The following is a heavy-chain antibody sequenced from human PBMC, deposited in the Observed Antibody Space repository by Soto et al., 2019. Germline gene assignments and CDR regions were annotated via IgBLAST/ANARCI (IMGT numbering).Heavy chain of an antibody. Sequence: SETLSLTCTVPGDSIISIYHWAWIRQPPGRSLEWIASIFHTGTTYYTPSLKSRVTISVDTSKNQFSLRLSSVTAADSAVYYCARTDNVGYYQHFGQGNLVTVSS. CDR2: IFHTGTT. V-gene: IGHV4-38-2*02. CDR1: GDSIISIYH. J-gene: IGHJ1*01. CDR3: ARTDNVGYYQH. D-gene: IGHD3-3*01.